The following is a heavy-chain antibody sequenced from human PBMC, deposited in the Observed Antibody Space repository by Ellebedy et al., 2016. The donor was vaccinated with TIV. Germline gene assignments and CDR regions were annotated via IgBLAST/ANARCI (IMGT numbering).Heavy chain of an antibody. D-gene: IGHD3-16*01. V-gene: IGHV3-30*02. CDR3: VKGAYPVPTVMAV. CDR1: GFRVSG. J-gene: IGHJ6*02. CDR2: IRSDGTTK. Sequence: GESLKISCATSGFRVSGMHWVRQAPGKGLEWVAFIRSDGTTKYYTDSVKGRFTISRDSSKNTLDLQMSGLRAEDTAVYYCVKGAYPVPTVMAVWGQGTMVTVSS.